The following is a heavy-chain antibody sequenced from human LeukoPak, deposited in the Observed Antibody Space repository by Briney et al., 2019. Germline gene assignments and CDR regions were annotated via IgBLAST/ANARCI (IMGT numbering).Heavy chain of an antibody. J-gene: IGHJ5*02. D-gene: IGHD3-16*01. CDR3: ARDYDGGTFGFS. CDR2: INQERSFT. CDR1: GFIYRSHW. V-gene: IGHV3-74*03. Sequence: GGSLRLSCAASGFIYRSHWMHWVRQAPGEGLVWVSRINQERSFTEYADSVKGRFTISRDNAKNTLYLQMNSLRAEDTAVYYCARDYDGGTFGFSWGQGTLVIVSS.